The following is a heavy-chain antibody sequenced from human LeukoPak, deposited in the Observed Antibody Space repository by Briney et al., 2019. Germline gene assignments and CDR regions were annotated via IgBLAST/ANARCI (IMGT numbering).Heavy chain of an antibody. CDR1: GFTFSSYG. D-gene: IGHD3-10*01. CDR3: AKDIVIMVRGFDY. CDR2: ISGSGGST. V-gene: IGHV3-23*01. J-gene: IGHJ4*02. Sequence: QPGGSLRLSCAASGFTFSSYGMSWVRQAPGKGLEWVSAISGSGGSTYYADSVKGRFTISRDNSKNTLYLQMNSLRAEDTAVYYCAKDIVIMVRGFDYWGQGTLVTVSS.